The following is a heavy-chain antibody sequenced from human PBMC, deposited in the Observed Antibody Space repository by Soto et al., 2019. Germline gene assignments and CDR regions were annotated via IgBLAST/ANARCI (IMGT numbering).Heavy chain of an antibody. V-gene: IGHV3-30-3*01. CDR2: ISYDGSNK. J-gene: IGHJ6*01. Sequence: QVQLVESGGGVVQPGRSLRLSCAASGFTFSSYAMHWVRQAPGKGLEWVAVISYDGSNKYYADSVKGRFTISRDNSKNTLYLQMNSLRAEDTAVYYCARDRSSNILVVTYYYYYGMDVW. CDR1: GFTFSSYA. D-gene: IGHD3-22*01. CDR3: ARDRSSNILVVTYYYYYGMDV.